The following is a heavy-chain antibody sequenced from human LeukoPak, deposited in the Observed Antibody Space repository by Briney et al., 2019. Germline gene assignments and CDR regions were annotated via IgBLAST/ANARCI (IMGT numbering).Heavy chain of an antibody. Sequence: PGGSLRLSCAASGFTVSSSYMSWVRQAPGKGLEWVSNISGSGSGGSTYYADSAKGRFTISRDNSKNTLYLQMNSLRAEDTAVYYCAKSGYNRFDYWGQGTLVTVSS. J-gene: IGHJ4*02. CDR1: GFTVSSSY. CDR3: AKSGYNRFDY. D-gene: IGHD5-24*01. CDR2: ISGSGSGGST. V-gene: IGHV3-23*01.